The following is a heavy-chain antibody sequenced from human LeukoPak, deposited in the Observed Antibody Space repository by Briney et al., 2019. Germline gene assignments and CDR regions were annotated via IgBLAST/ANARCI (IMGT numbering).Heavy chain of an antibody. CDR1: GGTFSSYA. D-gene: IGHD1-1*01. V-gene: IGHV1-69*05. CDR2: IIPIFGTA. J-gene: IGHJ4*02. CDR3: ARTRGGVKPWKSLDY. Sequence: ASVKVSCKASGGTFSSYAISWVRQAPGQGLEWMGRIIPIFGTANYAQKFQGRVTITTDESTSTAYMELSSLRSEDTAVYYCARTRGGVKPWKSLDYWGQGTLVTVSS.